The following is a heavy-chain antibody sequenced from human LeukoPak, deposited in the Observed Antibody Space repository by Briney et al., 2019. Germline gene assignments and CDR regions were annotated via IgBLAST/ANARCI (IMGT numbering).Heavy chain of an antibody. CDR1: GGTFSSYA. D-gene: IGHD3-3*01. CDR3: ARDDRVTIFGVVINLYYYYYGMDV. J-gene: IGHJ6*02. V-gene: IGHV1-18*01. CDR2: ISAYNGNT. Sequence: GASVKVSCKASGGTFSSYAISWVRQAPGQGLEWMGWISAYNGNTNYAQKLQGRVTMTTDTSTSTAYMELRSLRSDDTAVYYCARDDRVTIFGVVINLYYYYYGMDVWGQGTTVTVSS.